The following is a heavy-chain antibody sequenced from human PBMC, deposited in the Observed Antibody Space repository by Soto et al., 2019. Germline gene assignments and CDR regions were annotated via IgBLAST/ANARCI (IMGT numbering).Heavy chain of an antibody. D-gene: IGHD3-10*01. CDR1: GYTFTGYY. CDR3: ARFRVLLWFGELSGGNYYYGMDV. J-gene: IGHJ6*02. V-gene: IGHV1-2*02. Sequence: ASVKVSCKASGYTFTGYYMHWVRQAPGQGLEWMGWINPNSGGTNYAQKFQGRVTMTRDTSISTAYMELSRLRSDDTAVYYCARFRVLLWFGELSGGNYYYGMDVWGQGTTVTVPS. CDR2: INPNSGGT.